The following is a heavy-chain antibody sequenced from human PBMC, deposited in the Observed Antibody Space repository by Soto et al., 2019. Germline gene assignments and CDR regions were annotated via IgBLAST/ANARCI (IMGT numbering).Heavy chain of an antibody. CDR3: AGGGGYSFTFDY. V-gene: IGHV3-48*03. D-gene: IGHD5-12*01. CDR2: ISSSGSTI. J-gene: IGHJ4*02. Sequence: GGSLRLSCAASGFTFSSYEMNWVRQAPGKGLEWVSYISSSGSTIYYADSVKGRFTISRDNAKNSLYLQMNSLRAEDTAVYYSAGGGGYSFTFDYWGQGTLVTVSS. CDR1: GFTFSSYE.